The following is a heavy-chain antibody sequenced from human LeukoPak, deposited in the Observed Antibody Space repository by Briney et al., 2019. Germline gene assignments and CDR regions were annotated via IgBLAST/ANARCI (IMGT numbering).Heavy chain of an antibody. D-gene: IGHD6-13*01. V-gene: IGHV4-34*01. CDR1: GGSFSGYY. J-gene: IGHJ4*02. CDR2: INHSGST. Sequence: SETLSLTCAVYGGSFSGYYWSWIRQPPGKGLEWIGEINHSGSTNYNPSLKSRVTISVDTSKNQFSLKLSSVTAADTAVYYCASGIAGEIGYWGQGTLVTVSS. CDR3: ASGIAGEIGY.